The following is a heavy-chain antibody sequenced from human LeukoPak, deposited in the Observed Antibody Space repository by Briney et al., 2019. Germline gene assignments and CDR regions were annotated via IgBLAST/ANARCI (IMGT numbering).Heavy chain of an antibody. Sequence: GGSLRLSCAASGFTFSSYAMHWVGQAPGKELEWVAVISYDGSNKYYADSVKGRFTISRDNSKNTLYLQMNSLRAEDTAVYYCARGLAGDRPAAMKHYYYYGMDVWGQGTTVTVSS. CDR1: GFTFSSYA. J-gene: IGHJ6*02. D-gene: IGHD2-2*01. V-gene: IGHV3-30-3*01. CDR2: ISYDGSNK. CDR3: ARGLAGDRPAAMKHYYYYGMDV.